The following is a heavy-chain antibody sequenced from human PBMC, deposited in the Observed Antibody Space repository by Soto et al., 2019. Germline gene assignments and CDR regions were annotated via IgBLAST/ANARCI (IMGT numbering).Heavy chain of an antibody. J-gene: IGHJ4*02. Sequence: EVQLLESGGGLVQPGGSLRLSCAASGFTFSNYAVTWVRQAPGKGLEWVSTISGSGGSTYYADSVKGRFTISRDNSKXXXXLQXXXLRAXXXAVXXCAKDQGSSWYEIDYWSQGTLVTVSS. CDR3: AKDQGSSWYEIDY. CDR2: ISGSGGST. V-gene: IGHV3-23*01. CDR1: GFTFSNYA. D-gene: IGHD6-13*01.